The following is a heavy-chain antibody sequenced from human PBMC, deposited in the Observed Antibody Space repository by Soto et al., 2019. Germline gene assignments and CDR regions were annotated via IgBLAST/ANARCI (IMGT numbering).Heavy chain of an antibody. CDR2: FDPEDGET. Sequence: ASVKVSCKVSGYTLTELSMHWVRQAPGKGLEWMGGFDPEDGETIYAQKFQGRVTMTEDTSTDTAYMELSSLRSEDTAVYYCATLPHRRLTGYYRARSVGVDYWGQGTLVTVSS. D-gene: IGHD3-9*01. J-gene: IGHJ4*02. CDR3: ATLPHRRLTGYYRARSVGVDY. V-gene: IGHV1-24*01. CDR1: GYTLTELS.